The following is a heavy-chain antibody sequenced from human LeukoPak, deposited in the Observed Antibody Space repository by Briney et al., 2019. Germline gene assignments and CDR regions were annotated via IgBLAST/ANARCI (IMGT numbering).Heavy chain of an antibody. Sequence: KPGGSLRLSCAASGFSFSSYSMNWVRQGPGKGLEWVAAISSTSSYMYYADSVRGRFTISRDNAENSLYLHMNSLRAEDTAVYHCAKSEMYCNGGICYPYYYMDAWGTGTTGTASS. D-gene: IGHD2-15*01. J-gene: IGHJ6*03. CDR3: AKSEMYCNGGICYPYYYMDA. CDR2: ISSTSSYM. CDR1: GFSFSSYS. V-gene: IGHV3-21*01.